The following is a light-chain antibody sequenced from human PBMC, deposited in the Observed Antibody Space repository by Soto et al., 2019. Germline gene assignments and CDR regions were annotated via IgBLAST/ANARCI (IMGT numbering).Light chain of an antibody. Sequence: EMVMTQSPATLSVSPGERATLSCRASQSVSSNLAWYQQKPGQAPRLLIYGASTRATGIPVRFSGSGSGTEFTLTISSLQSEDFAVYYCQQYNNWPTWTFGQGTKV. V-gene: IGKV3-15*01. CDR3: QQYNNWPTWT. CDR2: GAS. CDR1: QSVSSN. J-gene: IGKJ1*01.